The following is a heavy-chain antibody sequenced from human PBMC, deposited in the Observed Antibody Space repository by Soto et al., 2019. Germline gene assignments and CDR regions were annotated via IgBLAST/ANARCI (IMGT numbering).Heavy chain of an antibody. Sequence: PPEILSLTCAVYGGSFSGYYWSWIRQPPGKGLEWIGEINHSGSTNYNPSLKSRVTITADESTNTAYMDLSSLRSADTAIYYCASGPPVSRFDPWGQGTLVTVSS. CDR2: INHSGST. CDR1: GGSFSGYY. V-gene: IGHV4-34*01. D-gene: IGHD4-4*01. CDR3: ASGPPVSRFDP. J-gene: IGHJ5*02.